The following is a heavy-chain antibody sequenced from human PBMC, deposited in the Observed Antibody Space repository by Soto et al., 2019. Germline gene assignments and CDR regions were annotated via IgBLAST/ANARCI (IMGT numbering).Heavy chain of an antibody. CDR2: IIPIFGTA. V-gene: IGHV1-69*13. Sequence: SVKVSCKASGGTFSSYAISWVRQAPGQGLEWMGGIIPIFGTANYEQKFQGRVTITADESTSTAYMELSSLRSEDTAVYYCATTTVTTLAQYYFDYWGQGTLVTVS. D-gene: IGHD4-17*01. J-gene: IGHJ4*02. CDR3: ATTTVTTLAQYYFDY. CDR1: GGTFSSYA.